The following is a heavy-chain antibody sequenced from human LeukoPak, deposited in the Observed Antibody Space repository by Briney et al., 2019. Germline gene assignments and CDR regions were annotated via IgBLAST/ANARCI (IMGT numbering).Heavy chain of an antibody. Sequence: WASVKVSCKASGYTFIGYYMHWVRQAPGQGLEWMGWINPNSGGTNYAQKFQGRVTMTRDTSISTAYMELSRLRSDDTAVYYCAREGEGGYCSSTSCYGLAPWGQGTLVTVSS. CDR3: AREGEGGYCSSTSCYGLAP. J-gene: IGHJ4*02. V-gene: IGHV1-2*02. D-gene: IGHD2-2*03. CDR2: INPNSGGT. CDR1: GYTFIGYY.